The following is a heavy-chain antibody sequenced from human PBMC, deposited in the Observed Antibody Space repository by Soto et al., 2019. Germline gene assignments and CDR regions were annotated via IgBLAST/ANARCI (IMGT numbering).Heavy chain of an antibody. Sequence: QVQLQESGPGLVKPSQTLSLTCTVSGGSISSGGYYWSWIRQHLGKALEWIGYIYYSGSTYYNPSLKSRVTISVDTSKNQFSLKLSSVTAADTAVYYCARGRTSSPTPGDYWGQGTLVTVSS. V-gene: IGHV4-31*03. CDR1: GGSISSGGYY. D-gene: IGHD2-2*01. CDR2: IYYSGST. J-gene: IGHJ4*02. CDR3: ARGRTSSPTPGDY.